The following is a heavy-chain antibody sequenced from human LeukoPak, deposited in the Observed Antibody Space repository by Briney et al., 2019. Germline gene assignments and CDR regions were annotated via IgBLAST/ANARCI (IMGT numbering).Heavy chain of an antibody. D-gene: IGHD2-2*01. CDR2: ISAYNGNT. J-gene: IGHJ4*02. V-gene: IGHV1-18*01. CDR3: ARDSGYCSSTSCYDY. Sequence: ASVKVSCTASGYTFTSYGISWVRQAPGQGLEWMGWISAYNGNTNYAQKLQGRVTMTTDTSTSTAYMELRSLRSDDTAVYYCARDSGYCSSTSCYDYWGQGTLVTVSS. CDR1: GYTFTSYG.